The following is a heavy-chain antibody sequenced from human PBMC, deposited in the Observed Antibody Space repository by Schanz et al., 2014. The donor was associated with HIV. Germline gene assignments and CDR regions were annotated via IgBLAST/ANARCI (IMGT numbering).Heavy chain of an antibody. CDR3: VKDFTDSKGGFDY. CDR1: GFTFSSYG. J-gene: IGHJ4*02. Sequence: VQLVESGGGVVQPGRSLRLSCAASGFTFSSYGMHWVRQSPGKGLEWVSGITWNNKVMGYVDSVKGRFTISRDTAKNSLFLQMVNLISEDTAFYYCVKDFTDSKGGFDYWGQGALVIVSS. D-gene: IGHD1-26*01. CDR2: ITWNNKVM. V-gene: IGHV3-9*01.